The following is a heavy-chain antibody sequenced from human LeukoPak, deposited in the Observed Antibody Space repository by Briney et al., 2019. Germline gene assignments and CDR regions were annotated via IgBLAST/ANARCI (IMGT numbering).Heavy chain of an antibody. Sequence: GGSLRLSCAASGFTFSSYGMHWVRQAPGKGLEWVAVISYDGSNKYYADSVKGRFTISRDNSKNTLYLQMNSLRAEDTAVYYCARDMTTVTTRYFDLWGRGTLVTVSS. CDR3: ARDMTTVTTRYFDL. CDR2: ISYDGSNK. D-gene: IGHD4-17*01. V-gene: IGHV3-30*03. CDR1: GFTFSSYG. J-gene: IGHJ2*01.